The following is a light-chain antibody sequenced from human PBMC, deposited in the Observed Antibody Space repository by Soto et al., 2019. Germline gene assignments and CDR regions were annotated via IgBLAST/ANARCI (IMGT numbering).Light chain of an antibody. CDR3: CSYTSTITWV. V-gene: IGLV2-23*02. CDR2: GVD. J-gene: IGLJ3*02. CDR1: SSDVGTYSL. Sequence: QSALTQPASVSGSPGQAITISCTGTSSDVGTYSLVSWYQQHPGKVPQLVIYGVDKRPSGVSDRFSGSKSGNRASLTISGLQAEDEADYYCCSYTSTITWVFGGGTKVTVL.